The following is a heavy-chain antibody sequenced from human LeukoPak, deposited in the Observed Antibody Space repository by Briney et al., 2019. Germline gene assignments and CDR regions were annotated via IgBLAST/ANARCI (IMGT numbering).Heavy chain of an antibody. CDR3: ARLDTAMATSRFDP. CDR1: GYNSTNYW. J-gene: IGHJ5*02. CDR2: IYPGDSDT. V-gene: IGHV5-51*01. Sequence: GESLKISCKGSGYNSTNYWIGWVRQMPGKGLEWMGIIYPGDSDTRYSPSFQGQVTISADKSISTAYLQWSSLKASDTAMYFCARLDTAMATSRFDPWGQGTLVTVSS. D-gene: IGHD5-18*01.